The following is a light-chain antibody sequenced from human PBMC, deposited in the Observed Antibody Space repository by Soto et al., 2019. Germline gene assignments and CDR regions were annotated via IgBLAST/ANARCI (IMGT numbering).Light chain of an antibody. J-gene: IGKJ1*01. CDR2: AAS. V-gene: IGKV1-39*01. CDR1: QGITTY. CDR3: QQSYSVPPT. Sequence: IQMTQSPSSLSASVEARVTITCRASQGITTYLNWYQQKPGIAPKLLIYAASSLQSGVPSRFSGSGSGTDFTLTISSLQPEDFATYYCQQSYSVPPTFGQGTKVEIK.